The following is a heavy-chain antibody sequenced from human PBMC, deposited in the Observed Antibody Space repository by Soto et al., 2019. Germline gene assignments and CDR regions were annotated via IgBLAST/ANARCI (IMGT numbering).Heavy chain of an antibody. CDR2: IIPIFGTA. V-gene: IGHV1-69*06. CDR3: GRDRGLKGPGGMDV. J-gene: IGHJ6*02. D-gene: IGHD2-15*01. Sequence: QVQLVQSGAEVKKPGSSVKVSCKASGGTFSSYAISWVRQAPGQGLEWMGGIIPIFGTANYAQKFQGRVTITANKSTSTAYMELSSLRSEDTAVYYCGRDRGLKGPGGMDVWGQGTTVTVSS. CDR1: GGTFSSYA.